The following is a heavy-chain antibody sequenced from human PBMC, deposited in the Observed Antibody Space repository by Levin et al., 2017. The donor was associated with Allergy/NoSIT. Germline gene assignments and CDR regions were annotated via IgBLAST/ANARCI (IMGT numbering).Heavy chain of an antibody. CDR1: GYNFPTYW. CDR2: IYPGDSDT. CDR3: AREGAGSYYGY. Sequence: GGSLRLSCKTSGYNFPTYWIVWVRQMPGKGLEWMGTIYPGDSDTIYSPSFQGQVTISVDTSTTTAYLQWSSLKASDTAIYYCAREGAGSYYGYWGQGTLVTVSS. J-gene: IGHJ4*02. D-gene: IGHD3-10*01. V-gene: IGHV5-51*01.